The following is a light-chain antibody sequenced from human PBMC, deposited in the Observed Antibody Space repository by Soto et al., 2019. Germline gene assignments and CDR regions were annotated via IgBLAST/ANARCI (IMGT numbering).Light chain of an antibody. CDR2: FAS. CDR1: QSVSKN. J-gene: IGKJ1*01. Sequence: DIQVTQSPSSLSASVGDRVTITCRVSQSVSKNLNWYQLKPGKVPTLLIYFASSLQSGVPSRFSGSGAGTQFTLTISNLQPEDFGTYYCQQSGDTPPWTFGQGTKVDIK. V-gene: IGKV1-39*01. CDR3: QQSGDTPPWT.